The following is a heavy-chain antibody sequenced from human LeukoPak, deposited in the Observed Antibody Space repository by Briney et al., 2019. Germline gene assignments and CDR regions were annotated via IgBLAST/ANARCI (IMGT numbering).Heavy chain of an antibody. V-gene: IGHV4-39*07. J-gene: IGHJ4*02. CDR1: GGSISSSSYY. CDR3: ARDWARSGWYDY. CDR2: IYYSGST. Sequence: SSETLSLTCTVSGGSISSSSYYWGWIRQPPGKGLEWIGSIYYSGSTYYNPSLKSRVTISVDTSTNQFSLKLSSVTAADTAVYYCARDWARSGWYDYWGQGTLVTVSS. D-gene: IGHD6-19*01.